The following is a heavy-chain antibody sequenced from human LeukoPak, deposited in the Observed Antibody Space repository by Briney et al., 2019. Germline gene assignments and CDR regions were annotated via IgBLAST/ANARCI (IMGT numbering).Heavy chain of an antibody. V-gene: IGHV3-30-3*01. CDR1: GFTFSSYA. CDR2: ISSDGGNR. D-gene: IGHD6-19*01. CDR3: ARGRAVTGSTVIDY. Sequence: GGSLRLSCAASGFTFSSYAMHWVRRAPGKALEWVATISSDGGNRYYSDSEKGRFTISRDNSKNTLYLQMNSLRPEDTAVFHCARGRAVTGSTVIDYWGQGTLVTVSS. J-gene: IGHJ4*02.